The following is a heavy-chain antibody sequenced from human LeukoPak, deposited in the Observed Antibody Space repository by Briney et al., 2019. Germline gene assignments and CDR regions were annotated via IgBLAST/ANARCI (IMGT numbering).Heavy chain of an antibody. CDR2: ISGSGGST. CDR3: AKDYYDSSGYYHAEPFDY. J-gene: IGHJ4*02. V-gene: IGHV3-23*01. D-gene: IGHD3-22*01. CDR1: GFTFSSYA. Sequence: GGSLRLSCATSGFTFSSYAMSWVRQAPGKGLEWVSAISGSGGSTYYADSVKGRFTISRDNSKNTLYLQMNSLRAEDTAVYYCAKDYYDSSGYYHAEPFDYWGQGTLVTVSS.